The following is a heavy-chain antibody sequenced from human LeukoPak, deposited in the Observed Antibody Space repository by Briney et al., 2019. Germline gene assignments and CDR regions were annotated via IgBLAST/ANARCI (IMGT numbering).Heavy chain of an antibody. Sequence: TGGSLRLSCAASAFTFRSYAMIWVRQAPGKGLEWVSGISGSGGSTYYSDSAKGRFTISRDNSNNTLYLQMNSLRAEDTAVYYCAKGAVSRGYTYVANSGQGTLVTVFS. CDR3: AKGAVSRGYTYVAN. CDR2: ISGSGGST. CDR1: AFTFRSYA. V-gene: IGHV3-23*01. D-gene: IGHD5-18*01. J-gene: IGHJ4*02.